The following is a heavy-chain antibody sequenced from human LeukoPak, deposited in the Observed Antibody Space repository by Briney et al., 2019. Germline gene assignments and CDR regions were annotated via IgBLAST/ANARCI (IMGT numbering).Heavy chain of an antibody. V-gene: IGHV3-53*01. Sequence: GGSLRLSCAASGFTVSCNFMNWVRQAPGKGLEWVSIIYSGGSTYYADSVQGRFTISRDNSKNTLFLQMNSLRAEDTAVYYCASESRGVATLDYWGQGTLVTVSS. CDR2: IYSGGST. CDR1: GFTVSCNF. J-gene: IGHJ4*02. D-gene: IGHD2-15*01. CDR3: ASESRGVATLDY.